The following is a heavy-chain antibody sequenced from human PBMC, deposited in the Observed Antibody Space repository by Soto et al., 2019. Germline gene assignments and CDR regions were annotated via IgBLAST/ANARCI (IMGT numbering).Heavy chain of an antibody. Sequence: EVQLLESGGGLVQSGGSLRLSCAASGFTFSSFAMSWVRQAPGKGLEWVSSITYNGGNIYYADSAQGRFTVSRDNSKDTLFLPMSSLRADDTAVYYCAKDHTYGKPGAFDIWGQGTMFGVSS. CDR2: ITYNGGNI. D-gene: IGHD3-10*01. V-gene: IGHV3-23*01. CDR3: AKDHTYGKPGAFDI. J-gene: IGHJ3*02. CDR1: GFTFSSFA.